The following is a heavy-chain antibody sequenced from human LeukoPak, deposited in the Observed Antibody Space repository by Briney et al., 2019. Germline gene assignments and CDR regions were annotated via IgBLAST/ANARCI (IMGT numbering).Heavy chain of an antibody. Sequence: GGSLRLSCAASGFTFSSYGMHWVRQAPGKGLEWVGRIKSKTDGGTTDYAAPVKGRFTISRDDSKNTLYLQMNSLKTEDTAVYYCTTDLAYYDSSGYSYYFDYWGQGTLVTVSS. CDR2: IKSKTDGGTT. J-gene: IGHJ4*02. CDR1: GFTFSSYG. CDR3: TTDLAYYDSSGYSYYFDY. D-gene: IGHD3-22*01. V-gene: IGHV3-15*01.